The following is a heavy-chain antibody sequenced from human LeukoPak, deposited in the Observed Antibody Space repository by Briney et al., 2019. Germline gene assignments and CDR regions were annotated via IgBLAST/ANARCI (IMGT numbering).Heavy chain of an antibody. D-gene: IGHD5-18*01. Sequence: GGSLRLSCAASGFTVSSNYMSWVRQAPGKGLECVSVIYSGGGAYYADSVKGRFSISRDNAKNSLSLQMNSLRAEDTAVYYCAKDRYSYAFEYSDSWGQGTLVTVSS. J-gene: IGHJ4*02. CDR3: AKDRYSYAFEYSDS. V-gene: IGHV3-53*01. CDR1: GFTVSSNY. CDR2: IYSGGGA.